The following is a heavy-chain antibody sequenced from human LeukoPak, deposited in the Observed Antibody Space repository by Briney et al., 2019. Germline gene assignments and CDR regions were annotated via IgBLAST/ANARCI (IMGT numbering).Heavy chain of an antibody. J-gene: IGHJ4*02. CDR3: ARDATPVVTNRLPDH. CDR2: ISYDGSNK. Sequence: GGSLRLSCAASGFTFSSYAMHWVRQAPGKGLEWVAVISYDGSNKYYADSVKGRFTISRDNSKNTLYLQMNSLRAEDTAVYYCARDATPVVTNRLPDHWGQGTLVTVSS. D-gene: IGHD4-23*01. V-gene: IGHV3-30*01. CDR1: GFTFSSYA.